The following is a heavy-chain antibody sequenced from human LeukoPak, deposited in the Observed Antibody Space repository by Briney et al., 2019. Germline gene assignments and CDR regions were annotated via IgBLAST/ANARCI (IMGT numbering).Heavy chain of an antibody. CDR3: ARDRGVVIGFDY. V-gene: IGHV1-2*02. CDR2: INPNSGGT. J-gene: IGHJ4*02. Sequence: ASVKVSCKASGGTFSSYAISWVRQAPGQGLEWMGWINPNSGGTNYAQKFQGRVTMTRDTSISTAYMELSRLGSDDTAVYYCARDRGVVIGFDYWGQGTLVTVSS. D-gene: IGHD3-3*01. CDR1: GGTFSSYA.